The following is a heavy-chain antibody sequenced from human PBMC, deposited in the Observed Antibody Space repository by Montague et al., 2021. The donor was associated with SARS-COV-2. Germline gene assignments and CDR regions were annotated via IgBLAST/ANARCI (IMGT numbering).Heavy chain of an antibody. J-gene: IGHJ2*01. CDR2: IDWDGDA. V-gene: IGHV2-70*01. Sequence: PALVKPTQTLTLTCTFSGFSVSTSGLCVSWIRQPPGKALEWLALIDWDGDAYYSTSLKTRLAISKDTSKNQVVLTMTDMGPVDTGTYYCARIPEYSSGGGPDWYFDLWGRGTLVTVSS. D-gene: IGHD6-19*01. CDR3: ARIPEYSSGGGPDWYFDL. CDR1: GFSVSTSGLC.